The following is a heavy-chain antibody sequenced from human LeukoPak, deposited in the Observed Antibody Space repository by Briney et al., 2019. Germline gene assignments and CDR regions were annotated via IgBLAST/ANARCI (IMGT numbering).Heavy chain of an antibody. Sequence: PSETLSLTCTVSGDSISSSSYYWGWIRQPPGKGLEWIGSIYYSGSTYYNPSLKSRVTISVDTSKNQFSLKLSSVTAADTAVYYCARHYQPLSYDSSGGDWFDPWGQGTLVTVSS. CDR2: IYYSGST. CDR1: GDSISSSSYY. D-gene: IGHD3-22*01. J-gene: IGHJ5*02. CDR3: ARHYQPLSYDSSGGDWFDP. V-gene: IGHV4-39*01.